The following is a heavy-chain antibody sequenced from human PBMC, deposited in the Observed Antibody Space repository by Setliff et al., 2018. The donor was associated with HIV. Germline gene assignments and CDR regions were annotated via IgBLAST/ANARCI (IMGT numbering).Heavy chain of an antibody. J-gene: IGHJ6*02. Sequence: ASVKVSCKASGSTFSTYDINWVRQAPGQGPEWMGWMNPNSGNTGYAPKLQGRVTMTRNTSISTAYMELSSLRSDDTAVYYCSSSWSRVPYYGMDVWGQGTTVTVSS. CDR1: GSTFSTYD. V-gene: IGHV1-8*01. D-gene: IGHD6-13*01. CDR2: MNPNSGNT. CDR3: SSSWSRVPYYGMDV.